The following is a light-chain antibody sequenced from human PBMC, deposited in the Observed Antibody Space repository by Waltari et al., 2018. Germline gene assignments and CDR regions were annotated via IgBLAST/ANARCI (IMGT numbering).Light chain of an antibody. CDR2: GNP. Sequence: QSVLTQPPSMSGAPGQKVTIPCTGGSSNFGAGYDVHWYQQFPGTAPNLLIFGNPNRPSGVPGRFSGSRSGTSASLTIDGLHSDDEAVYYCQSYDSSLSASVFGGGTTLTVL. CDR1: SSNFGAGYD. CDR3: QSYDSSLSASV. V-gene: IGLV1-40*01. J-gene: IGLJ3*02.